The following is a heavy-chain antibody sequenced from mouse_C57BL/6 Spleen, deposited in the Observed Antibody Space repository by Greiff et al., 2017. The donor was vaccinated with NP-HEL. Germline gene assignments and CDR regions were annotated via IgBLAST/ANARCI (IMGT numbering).Heavy chain of an antibody. CDR2: IDPADSYT. V-gene: IGHV1-59*01. CDR3: ARSWDGFAY. J-gene: IGHJ3*01. D-gene: IGHD4-1*01. CDR1: GYTFTSYW. Sequence: VQLQQPGAELVRPGTSVKLSCKASGYTFTSYWMHWVKQRPGQGLEWIGVIDPADSYTNYNQKFKGKATLTVDTSSSTAYMQLSSLTSEDSAVYYCARSWDGFAYWGQGTLVTVSA.